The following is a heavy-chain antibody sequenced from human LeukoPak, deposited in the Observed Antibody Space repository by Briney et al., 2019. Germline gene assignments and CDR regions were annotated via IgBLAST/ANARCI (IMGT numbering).Heavy chain of an antibody. CDR2: ITGSGGTT. D-gene: IGHD3-22*01. CDR1: GFTFSNYA. J-gene: IGHJ4*02. Sequence: GGSLRLSRAASGFTFSNYAMTWVRQAPGKGLEWVSVITGSGGTTDYAESVKGRFTISRDNSKNTLYLRMNSLRAEDTAVYYCAKYDSASYYYAPTDYWGQGTLVTVSS. CDR3: AKYDSASYYYAPTDY. V-gene: IGHV3-23*01.